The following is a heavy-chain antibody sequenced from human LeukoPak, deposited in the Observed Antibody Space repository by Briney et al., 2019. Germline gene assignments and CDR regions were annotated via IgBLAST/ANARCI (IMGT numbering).Heavy chain of an antibody. J-gene: IGHJ5*02. V-gene: IGHV1-18*01. Sequence: ASVKVSCKASGCTFTSYGISWVRQAPGQGLEWMGWISAYNGNTNYAQKLQGRVTMTTDTSTSTAYMELRSLRSDDTAVYYCAREVRRDYYGSGSYYDWFDPWGQGTLVTVSS. CDR1: GCTFTSYG. CDR3: AREVRRDYYGSGSYYDWFDP. CDR2: ISAYNGNT. D-gene: IGHD3-10*01.